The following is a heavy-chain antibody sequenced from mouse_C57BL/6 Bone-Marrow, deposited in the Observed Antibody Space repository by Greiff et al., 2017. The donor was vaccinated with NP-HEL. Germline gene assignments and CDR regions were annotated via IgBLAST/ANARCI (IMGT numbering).Heavy chain of an antibody. J-gene: IGHJ3*01. D-gene: IGHD1-1*01. CDR1: GYTFTDYY. V-gene: IGHV1-26*01. CDR2: INPNNGGT. Sequence: EVQLQQSGPELVKPGASVKISCKASGYTFTDYYMNWVKQSHGKSLEWIGDINPNNGGTSYNQKFKGKATFTVDKSSSTAYMELRSLTSEDSAVYYCARSGPLFYYGSSSIAYWGQGTLVTVSA. CDR3: ARSGPLFYYGSSSIAY.